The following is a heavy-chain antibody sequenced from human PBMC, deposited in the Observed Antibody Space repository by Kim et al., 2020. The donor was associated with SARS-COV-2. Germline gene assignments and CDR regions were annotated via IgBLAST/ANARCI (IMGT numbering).Heavy chain of an antibody. Sequence: ASVKVSCKASGYTFTSYCLHWVRQAPGQSLEWMGWIDVANTNTHYSENFQGRVTISRDTSATTVYIELGSLRSEDTAVYYCARDGRSVDYYVDYWGQGTLVTLSS. CDR2: IDVANTNT. CDR1: GYTFTSYC. J-gene: IGHJ4*02. V-gene: IGHV1-3*01. CDR3: ARDGRSVDYYVDY.